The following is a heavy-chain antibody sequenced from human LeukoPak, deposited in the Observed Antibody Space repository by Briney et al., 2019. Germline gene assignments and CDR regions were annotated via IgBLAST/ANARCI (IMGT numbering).Heavy chain of an antibody. D-gene: IGHD4-17*01. J-gene: IGHJ4*02. CDR2: IYHSGNT. Sequence: SETLSLTCTVSAYSISSGYYWGWIRQPPGKGLEWIGSIYHSGNTYYNPSLKSRVTMSVDTSKNQFSPNLRSVTAADTAVYYCVGTSYGDSAGGVTWDYDYWGQGTLVTISS. CDR3: VGTSYGDSAGGVTWDYDY. V-gene: IGHV4-38-2*02. CDR1: AYSISSGYY.